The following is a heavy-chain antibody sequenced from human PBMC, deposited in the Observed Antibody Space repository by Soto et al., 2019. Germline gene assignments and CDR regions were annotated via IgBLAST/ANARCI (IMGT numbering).Heavy chain of an antibody. D-gene: IGHD2-15*01. Sequence: GGSLRLSCAASGFTFSSYAMSWVRQAPGKGLEWVSAISGSGGSTYYADSVKGRFTISRDNSKNTLHLQMNSLRAEDTAVYYCAKGRGYCSGGSCYWDLYYYYYMDVWGKGTTVTVSS. V-gene: IGHV3-23*01. CDR1: GFTFSSYA. CDR3: AKGRGYCSGGSCYWDLYYYYYMDV. CDR2: ISGSGGST. J-gene: IGHJ6*03.